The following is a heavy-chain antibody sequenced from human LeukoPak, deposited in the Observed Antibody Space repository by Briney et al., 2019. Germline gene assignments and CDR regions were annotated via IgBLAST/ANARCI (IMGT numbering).Heavy chain of an antibody. V-gene: IGHV4-4*07. D-gene: IGHD3-16*02. Sequence: PSETLSLTCTVSGGSISSYYWSWIRQPAGKGLEWIGRIYTSGSTNYNPSLKSRVTMSVDTSKNQFSLKLSSVTAADTAVYYCARERRIMITFGGVIAYFDYWGQGTLVTVSS. CDR3: ARERRIMITFGGVIAYFDY. CDR2: IYTSGST. CDR1: GGSISSYY. J-gene: IGHJ4*02.